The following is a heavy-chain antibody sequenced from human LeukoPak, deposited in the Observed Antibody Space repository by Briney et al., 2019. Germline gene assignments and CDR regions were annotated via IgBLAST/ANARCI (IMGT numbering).Heavy chain of an antibody. D-gene: IGHD5-12*01. V-gene: IGHV1-18*04. CDR3: AGSDIVATGGVDY. CDR2: ISAYNGNT. J-gene: IGHJ4*02. Sequence: GASVKVSCKASGYTFTSYGISWVRQAPGQGLEWMGWISAYNGNTNYAQKLQGRVTITADKSTSTAYMELSSLRSEDTAVYYCAGSDIVATGGVDYWGQGTLVTVSS. CDR1: GYTFTSYG.